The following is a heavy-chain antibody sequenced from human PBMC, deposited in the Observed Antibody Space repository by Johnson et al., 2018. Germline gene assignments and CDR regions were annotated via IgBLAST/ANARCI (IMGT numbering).Heavy chain of an antibody. CDR2: ISYDGTNK. Sequence: QVQLVESGGGVVQPGRSLRLSCEASGFTVNTYGINWVRQAPGKGLEWVAGISYDGTNKYYADSVKGQFTISRDNSKNTLYLQMNSLRAEDTAVYYCARDKGSGSYSVPSFWGPGTMVTVSS. CDR1: GFTVNTYG. D-gene: IGHD3-10*01. CDR3: ARDKGSGSYSVPSF. V-gene: IGHV3-30*03. J-gene: IGHJ3*01.